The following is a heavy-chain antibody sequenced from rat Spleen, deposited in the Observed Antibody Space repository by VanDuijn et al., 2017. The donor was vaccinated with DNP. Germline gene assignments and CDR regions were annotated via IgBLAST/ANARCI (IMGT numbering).Heavy chain of an antibody. CDR2: VSSGGST. Sequence: GPGLEWIAAVSSGGSTYYNSALKPRLSISRDTSKSQVFLKMNSLQTEDTAMYFCARSDYHDGSHYYGYFDYWGQGVLVTVSS. CDR3: ARSDYHDGSHYYGYFDY. D-gene: IGHD1-12*02. J-gene: IGHJ2*01. V-gene: IGHV2-6*01.